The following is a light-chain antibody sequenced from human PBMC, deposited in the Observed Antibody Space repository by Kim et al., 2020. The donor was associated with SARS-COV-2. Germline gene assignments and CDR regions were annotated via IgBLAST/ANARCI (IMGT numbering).Light chain of an antibody. J-gene: IGKJ2*01. V-gene: IGKV3-15*01. Sequence: LSGSQGGNATLSCRASQSLYSNLAWYQQRPGQAPSLLIYDASTRATGIPARFSGSGSGTEFTLTISSLQSEDLAVYHCQQYNYWDTCGQGTKLEI. CDR2: DAS. CDR1: QSLYSN. CDR3: QQYNYWDT.